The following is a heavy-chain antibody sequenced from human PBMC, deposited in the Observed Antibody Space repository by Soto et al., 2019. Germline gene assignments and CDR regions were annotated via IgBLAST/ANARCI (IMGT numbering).Heavy chain of an antibody. D-gene: IGHD6-19*01. Sequence: GASVKVSCKASGYTFTGYYMHWVRQAPGQGLEWMGWINPNSGGTNYAQKFQGWVTMTRDTSISTAYMDLSRLRSDDTAVYYCARGKSISVAGLTYYKDVWGKGTTVTVSS. J-gene: IGHJ6*03. CDR2: INPNSGGT. CDR1: GYTFTGYY. V-gene: IGHV1-2*04. CDR3: ARGKSISVAGLTYYKDV.